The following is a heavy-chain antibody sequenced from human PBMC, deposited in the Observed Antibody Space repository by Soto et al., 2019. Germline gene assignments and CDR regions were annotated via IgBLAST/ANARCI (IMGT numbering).Heavy chain of an antibody. J-gene: IGHJ4*02. CDR1: GYTFTSYG. Sequence: QVQLVQSGAEVKRPGASVKVSCKASGYTFTSYGVSWVRQAPGQGLEWMAWISGYNGNTNYEQKYQGRVTVTADTSTSTAYMDLRSLRSDDTAXYXXXXXXXXXXXXXCYDYWGQGTLVTVSS. CDR2: ISGYNGNT. V-gene: IGHV1-18*01. D-gene: IGHD2-15*01. CDR3: XXXXXXXXXXXCYDY.